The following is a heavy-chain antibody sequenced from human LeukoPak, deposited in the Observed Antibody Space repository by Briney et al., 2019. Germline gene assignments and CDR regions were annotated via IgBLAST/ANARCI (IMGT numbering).Heavy chain of an antibody. V-gene: IGHV3-21*01. CDR2: ISSSSSYI. CDR1: GFTFSSYS. D-gene: IGHD1-26*01. CDR3: ARDLSGSYGYYFDY. Sequence: EGSLRLSCAASGFTFSSYSMNWVRQAPGKGLEWVSSISSSSSYIYYADSVKGRFTISRDNAKNSLYLQMNSLRAEDTAVYYCARDLSGSYGYYFDYWGQGTLVTVSS. J-gene: IGHJ4*02.